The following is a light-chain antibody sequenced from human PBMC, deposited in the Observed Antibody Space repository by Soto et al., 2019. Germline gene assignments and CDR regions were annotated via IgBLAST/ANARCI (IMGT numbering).Light chain of an antibody. J-gene: IGLJ1*01. CDR2: EVY. V-gene: IGLV2-8*01. CDR3: SSFAGINTLYV. Sequence: QSVLTQPASVSGSPGQSITISCTGTSSDVGGYNSVSWYQQHPGRAPKLLIYEVYRRPSGVPDRFSGSKSGSSASLTASGLQAEDEAEYFCSSFAGINTLYVFGTGTKVTVL. CDR1: SSDVGGYNS.